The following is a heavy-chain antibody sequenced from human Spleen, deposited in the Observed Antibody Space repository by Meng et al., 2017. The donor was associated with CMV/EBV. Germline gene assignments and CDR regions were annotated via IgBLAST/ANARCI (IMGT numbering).Heavy chain of an antibody. V-gene: IGHV3-21*04. D-gene: IGHD3-22*01. Sequence: GGSLRLSCAASGFTFSSYSMNWVRQAPGKGLEWVSSISSSSSYIYYADSVKGRFTISRDNSKNTLYLQMNSLRAEDTAVYYCAKNPGYYDSTPFDYWGQGTLVTVSS. CDR3: AKNPGYYDSTPFDY. J-gene: IGHJ4*02. CDR2: ISSSSSYI. CDR1: GFTFSSYS.